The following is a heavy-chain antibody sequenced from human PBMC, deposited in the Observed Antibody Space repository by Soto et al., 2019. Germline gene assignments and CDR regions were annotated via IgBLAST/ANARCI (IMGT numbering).Heavy chain of an antibody. CDR1: GFTFSNAW. J-gene: IGHJ3*02. Sequence: EVQLVESGGGLVKPGGSLRLSCAASGFTFSNAWMSWVRQAPGKGLEWVGRIKSNADGGTTDYAAPVKGRFTISREDSKYTLYLQLNSLKTEDTAIYYCTTDGIYYPHTLDMWGQGAMVTVSS. V-gene: IGHV3-15*01. CDR2: IKSNADGGTT. D-gene: IGHD5-12*01. CDR3: TTDGIYYPHTLDM.